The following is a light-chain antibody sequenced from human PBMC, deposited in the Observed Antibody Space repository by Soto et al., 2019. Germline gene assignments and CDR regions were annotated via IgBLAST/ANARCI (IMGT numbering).Light chain of an antibody. Sequence: QSVLTQPPSVSEAPRPRVTISCSGSSSNIGNNAVNWYQQLPGKAPKLLIYSDDLLPSGVSDRFSGSKSGTSASLAISGLQSEDEADYYWAAWDDSLNVYVFGTGTKLTVL. V-gene: IGLV1-36*01. CDR1: SSNIGNNA. CDR2: SDD. J-gene: IGLJ1*01. CDR3: AAWDDSLNVYV.